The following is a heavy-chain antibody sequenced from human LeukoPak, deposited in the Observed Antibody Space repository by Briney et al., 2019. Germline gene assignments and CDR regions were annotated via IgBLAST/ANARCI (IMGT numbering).Heavy chain of an antibody. CDR2: TEQDGSEK. J-gene: IGHJ4*02. D-gene: IGHD5-18*01. V-gene: IGHV3-7*01. Sequence: PGGSLRLSCAASGFTFSSYWMSWVRQAPGKGLEWVANTEQDGSEKYYVDSVKGRFTISRDNAKNSVYLQMNSLRAEDTAVYYCARSNSYGFDYWGQGTLVTASS. CDR1: GFTFSSYW. CDR3: ARSNSYGFDY.